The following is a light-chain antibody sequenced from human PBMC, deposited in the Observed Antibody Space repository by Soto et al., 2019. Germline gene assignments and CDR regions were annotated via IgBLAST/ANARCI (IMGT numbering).Light chain of an antibody. Sequence: EIVMTQSPATLSVSPGERATRSCRASQSIGSDLAWYQQKPGQGPRLLIYGASTRATGIPAWFSGSGSGTEFTLTISSLQSEDFAVYYCQQYNNWPRTFGQGTKLDIK. V-gene: IGKV3-15*01. CDR2: GAS. CDR1: QSIGSD. J-gene: IGKJ2*01. CDR3: QQYNNWPRT.